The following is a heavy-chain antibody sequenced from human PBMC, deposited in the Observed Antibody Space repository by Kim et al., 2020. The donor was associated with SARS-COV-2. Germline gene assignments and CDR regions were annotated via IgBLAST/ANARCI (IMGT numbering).Heavy chain of an antibody. V-gene: IGHV3-23*01. Sequence: TDYTDSREVQKTSSRDNSKNTLYLQRNSLRLEDTAVYYCAKGAGNFDYWGQGTLVTVS. CDR3: AKGAGNFDY. CDR2: T. J-gene: IGHJ4*02.